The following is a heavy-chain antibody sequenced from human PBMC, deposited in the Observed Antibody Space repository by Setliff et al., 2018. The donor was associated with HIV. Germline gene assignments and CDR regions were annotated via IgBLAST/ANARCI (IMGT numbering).Heavy chain of an antibody. CDR1: GGSLTNYY. CDR2: IVDSGTA. Sequence: PSETLSLTCVLYGGSLTNYYWTWIRQSPGKGLEWIGGIVDSGTATYNHSLKSRVTISLDTSKNQFSLKLRSVTAADTGVYYCARVPSCANSWCYIYYYYYYGMDVWGQGTTVTVSS. D-gene: IGHD2-8*01. V-gene: IGHV4-34*12. CDR3: ARVPSCANSWCYIYYYYYYGMDV. J-gene: IGHJ6*02.